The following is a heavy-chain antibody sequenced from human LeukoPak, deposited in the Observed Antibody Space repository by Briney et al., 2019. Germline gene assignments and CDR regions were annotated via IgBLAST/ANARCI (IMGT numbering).Heavy chain of an antibody. CDR1: GFTFSGYD. CDR2: ISIGGDT. D-gene: IGHD3-16*01. V-gene: IGHV3-13*01. Sequence: GGSLRLSCAASGFTFSGYDMHWVRQGPGKGLEWVAAISIGGDTYCPGSVKGRFTISRENAKNSFYLQMNSLRAGDTSIYYCARAHVGWGLAFDIWGQGTVVIVSS. J-gene: IGHJ3*02. CDR3: ARAHVGWGLAFDI.